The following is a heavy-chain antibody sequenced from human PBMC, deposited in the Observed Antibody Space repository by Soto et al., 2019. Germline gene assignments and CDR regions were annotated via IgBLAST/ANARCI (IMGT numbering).Heavy chain of an antibody. D-gene: IGHD1-26*01. J-gene: IGHJ4*02. CDR3: ARGEHKIVGATVFDY. Sequence: PGGSLRLSCAASGFTFSSYGMHWVRQAPGKGLEWVAVISYDGSNKYYADSVKGRFTISRDNSKNTLYLQMNGLRAEDTAVYYCARGEHKIVGATVFDYWGQGTLVTVSS. V-gene: IGHV3-30*03. CDR1: GFTFSSYG. CDR2: ISYDGSNK.